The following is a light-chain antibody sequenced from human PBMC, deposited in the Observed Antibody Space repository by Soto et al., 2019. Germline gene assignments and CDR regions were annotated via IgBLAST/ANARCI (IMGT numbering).Light chain of an antibody. Sequence: QAVVTQSPSASASLGASVKLTCTLSSGHSSYAIAWHQQKPEKGPRYLMKLNSDGSHNKGDGIPDRFSGSSSGAERYLTISSLQSEDEADYYCQTWDTGIQVFGGGTKLTVL. J-gene: IGLJ3*02. CDR2: LNSDGSH. CDR1: SGHSSYA. CDR3: QTWDTGIQV. V-gene: IGLV4-69*01.